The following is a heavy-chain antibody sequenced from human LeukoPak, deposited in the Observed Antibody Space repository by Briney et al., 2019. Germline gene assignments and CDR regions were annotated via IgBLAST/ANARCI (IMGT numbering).Heavy chain of an antibody. J-gene: IGHJ4*02. CDR3: ARDRYGSGGWVDY. Sequence: GGSLRLSCAASGFTFSSYWMTWVRQGPGKGLECVAVIWFDGSNTYYADSVKGRFTISRDNSQNTLYLRMNSLRAEDTAVYYCARDRYGSGGWVDYWGQGTLVTVSS. CDR1: GFTFSSYW. D-gene: IGHD3-10*01. V-gene: IGHV3-33*08. CDR2: IWFDGSNT.